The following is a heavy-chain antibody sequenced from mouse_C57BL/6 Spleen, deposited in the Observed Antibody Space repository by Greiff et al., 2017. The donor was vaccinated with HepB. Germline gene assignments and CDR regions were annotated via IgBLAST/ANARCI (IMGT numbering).Heavy chain of an antibody. D-gene: IGHD2-4*01. CDR2: IRLKSDNYAT. V-gene: IGHV6-3*01. Sequence: EVKLLESGGGLVQPGGSMKLSCVASGFTFSNYWMNWVRQSPEKGLEWVAQIRLKSDNYATHYAESVKGRFTISRDDSKSSVYLQMNNLRAEDTGIYYCTGEWDYVPFAYWGQGTLVTVSA. CDR3: TGEWDYVPFAY. CDR1: GFTFSNYW. J-gene: IGHJ3*01.